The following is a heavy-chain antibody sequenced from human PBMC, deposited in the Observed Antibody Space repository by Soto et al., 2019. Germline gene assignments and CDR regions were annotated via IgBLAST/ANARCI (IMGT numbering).Heavy chain of an antibody. Sequence: PGGSLRLSCAASGFTFSSYAVSWVRQAPGKGLEWVSAISGSGGSTYYADSVKGRFTISRDNSKNTLYLQMNSLRAEDTAVYYCAKDFEQLVIRNAFDIWGQGTMVTVSS. CDR2: ISGSGGST. CDR3: AKDFEQLVIRNAFDI. D-gene: IGHD6-13*01. CDR1: GFTFSSYA. V-gene: IGHV3-23*01. J-gene: IGHJ3*02.